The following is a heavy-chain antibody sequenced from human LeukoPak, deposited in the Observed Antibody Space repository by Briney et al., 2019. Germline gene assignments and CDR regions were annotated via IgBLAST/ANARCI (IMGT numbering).Heavy chain of an antibody. V-gene: IGHV4-61*02. D-gene: IGHD5-24*01. Sequence: PSETLSLTCTVSGGSISSGTYYWSWIRQPAGKGLEWIGRFYTSGSTNYNPSLKSRVTISVDTSKNQFSLKLSSVTAADTAVYYCARGRDSYNFLNHGEYYYFDYWGQGTLVTVSS. J-gene: IGHJ4*02. CDR3: ARGRDSYNFLNHGEYYYFDY. CDR1: GGSISSGTYY. CDR2: FYTSGST.